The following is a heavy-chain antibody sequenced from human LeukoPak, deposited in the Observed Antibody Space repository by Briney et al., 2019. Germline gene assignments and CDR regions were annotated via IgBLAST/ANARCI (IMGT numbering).Heavy chain of an antibody. J-gene: IGHJ6*03. CDR2: TYYRSKWYN. V-gene: IGHV6-1*01. CDR1: GDSVSSNSAA. CDR3: ARGQEMATISHYHYYYYMDV. Sequence: SQTISLTCAISGDSVSSNSAAWNWIRQSPSRGLEWLGRTYYRSKWYNDYAVSVKSRITINPDTSKNQFSLQLNSVTPEDTAVYYCARGQEMATISHYHYYYYMDVWGKGTTVTISS. D-gene: IGHD5-24*01.